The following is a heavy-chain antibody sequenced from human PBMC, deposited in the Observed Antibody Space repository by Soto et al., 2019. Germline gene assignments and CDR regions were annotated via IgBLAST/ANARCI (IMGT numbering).Heavy chain of an antibody. V-gene: IGHV3-49*03. J-gene: IGHJ4*02. D-gene: IGHD3-10*01. CDR2: ITSKAYGGTT. Sequence: GGSLILSCTSSGFTFDHYAMTWFRQAPGKGLEWVGFITSKAYGGTTEYAASVKGRFTISRDDSKSIAYLQMDSLKTEDTAVFYCTRVPHKNYGWGIYLFAYWGRGALYTVSS. CDR3: TRVPHKNYGWGIYLFAY. CDR1: GFTFDHYA.